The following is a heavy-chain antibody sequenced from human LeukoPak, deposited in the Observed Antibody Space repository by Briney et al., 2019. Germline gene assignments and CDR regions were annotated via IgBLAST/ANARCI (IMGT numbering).Heavy chain of an antibody. Sequence: PGGSLRLSCAASGFTFSSYSMNWVRQAPGKGLEWVSSISSSSSYIYYADSVKGRFTISRDNSKNTLYLQMNSLRAEDTAVYYCAKDRSIVPAAVDYWGQGTLVTVSS. CDR3: AKDRSIVPAAVDY. J-gene: IGHJ4*02. V-gene: IGHV3-21*04. D-gene: IGHD2-2*01. CDR2: ISSSSSYI. CDR1: GFTFSSYS.